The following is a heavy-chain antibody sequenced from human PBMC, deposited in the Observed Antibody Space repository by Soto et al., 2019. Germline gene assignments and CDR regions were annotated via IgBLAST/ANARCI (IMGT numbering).Heavy chain of an antibody. Sequence: PGGSLRLSCAASGFTFSSYAMHWVRQAPGKGLEWVAVISYDGSNKYYADSVKGRFTISRDNSKNTLYLQMNSLRAEDTAVYYCARALFGVVIANYYGMDVWGQGTTVTVSS. CDR2: ISYDGSNK. V-gene: IGHV3-30-3*01. CDR1: GFTFSSYA. CDR3: ARALFGVVIANYYGMDV. J-gene: IGHJ6*02. D-gene: IGHD3-3*01.